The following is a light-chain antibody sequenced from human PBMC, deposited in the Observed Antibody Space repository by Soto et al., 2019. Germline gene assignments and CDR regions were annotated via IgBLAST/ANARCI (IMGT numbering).Light chain of an antibody. V-gene: IGLV2-23*01. CDR2: EGS. CDR1: NSDVGSYNL. Sequence: QSVLTQPASVSGSPGQSITISCTGTNSDVGSYNLVSWYQQHPDKAPKLMIYEGSKRPSGVSNRFSGSKSGNTASLTISGLQAEDEADYYCCSYAGTGTLLFGGGTKPTVL. J-gene: IGLJ2*01. CDR3: CSYAGTGTLL.